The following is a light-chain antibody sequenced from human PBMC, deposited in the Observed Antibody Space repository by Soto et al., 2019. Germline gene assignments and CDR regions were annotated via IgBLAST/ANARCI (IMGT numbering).Light chain of an antibody. V-gene: IGKV3-11*01. J-gene: IGKJ4*01. CDR3: QERSNWPSLS. CDR2: EAS. CDR1: QIVFDY. Sequence: DIVLTQCPGTLSLSPGERYTLSCKAIQIVFDYIAWYQQKPGQSPRLLIYEASIRATGVPARFSGSGSGTDFTLTISSLGPEDFAVYYCQERSNWPSLSVGGVTKVEIK.